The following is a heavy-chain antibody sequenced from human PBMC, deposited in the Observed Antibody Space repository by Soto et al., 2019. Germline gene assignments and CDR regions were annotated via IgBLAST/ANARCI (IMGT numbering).Heavy chain of an antibody. CDR3: EKPRGSNSGSLFDY. Sequence: PGGSLRLSCAASGFTFSSYGMHWVRQAPGKGLEWVAVISYDGSNKYYADSVKGRFTISRDNSKNTLYLQMNSLRAEDTAVYYCEKPRGSNSGSLFDYWGQGTLVTVSS. V-gene: IGHV3-30*18. D-gene: IGHD5-12*01. CDR1: GFTFSSYG. J-gene: IGHJ4*02. CDR2: ISYDGSNK.